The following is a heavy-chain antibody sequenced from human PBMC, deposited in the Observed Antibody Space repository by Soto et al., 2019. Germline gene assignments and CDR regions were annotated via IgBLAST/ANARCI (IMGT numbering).Heavy chain of an antibody. D-gene: IGHD2-2*01. J-gene: IGHJ6*02. CDR2: IYWDDDK. V-gene: IGHV2-5*02. CDR1: GFSLSTSGVG. Sequence: SGPTLVNPTQTLTLTCTFSGFSLSTSGVGVGWIRQPPGKALEWLALIYWDDDKRYSPSLKSRLTITKDTSKNQVVLTMTNMDPVDTATYYCAHRGYCSSTSCYGMDVWGRGTTVPVSS. CDR3: AHRGYCSSTSCYGMDV.